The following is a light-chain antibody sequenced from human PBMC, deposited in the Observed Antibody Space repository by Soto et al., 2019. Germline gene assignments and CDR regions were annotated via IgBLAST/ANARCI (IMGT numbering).Light chain of an antibody. CDR2: EVT. CDR3: SSYTSGSTLVV. Sequence: QSALTQPASVSGSPGQSITISCTGSSSDVGAYNYVSWYQQHPGKAPRLMIYEVTNRPSGVSNRFSGSKSGNPASLTISGRRAEDEADYYCSSYTSGSTLVVFGGGTKLTVL. CDR1: SSDVGAYNY. J-gene: IGLJ2*01. V-gene: IGLV2-14*01.